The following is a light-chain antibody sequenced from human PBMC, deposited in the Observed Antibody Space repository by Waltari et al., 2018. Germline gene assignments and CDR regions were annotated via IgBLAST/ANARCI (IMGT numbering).Light chain of an antibody. J-gene: IGKJ3*01. Sequence: DIVMTQSPLSLPATPGEPASISCRSSQSLLHSNGYNYLDWYLQKPGQSPQLLIYLGSNRASGVPDRFSGSGSGTDFTLKISRVEAEDVGVYYCMQALQTPLFTFGPGTKVDIK. V-gene: IGKV2-28*01. CDR2: LGS. CDR1: QSLLHSNGYNY. CDR3: MQALQTPLFT.